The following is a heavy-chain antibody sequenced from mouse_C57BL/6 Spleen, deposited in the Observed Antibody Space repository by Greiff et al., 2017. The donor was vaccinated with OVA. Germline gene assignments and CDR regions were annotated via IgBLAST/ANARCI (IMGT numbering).Heavy chain of an antibody. J-gene: IGHJ4*01. CDR3: ARWGGAMDY. CDR1: GYTFTDYY. CDR2: INPNNGGT. V-gene: IGHV1-26*01. Sequence: EVQLQQSGPELVKPGASVKISCKASGYTFTDYYMNWVKQSHGKSLEWIGDINPNNGGTSYNQKFKGKAKLTVDKSSSTAYMELRSLRSEVSAVYYGARWGGAMDYWGQGTSVTVSS.